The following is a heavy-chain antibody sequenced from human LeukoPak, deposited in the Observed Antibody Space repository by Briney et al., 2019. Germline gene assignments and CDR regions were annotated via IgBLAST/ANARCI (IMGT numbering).Heavy chain of an antibody. V-gene: IGHV4-34*01. CDR3: ARQRMIYGSGSYSYYYYMDV. CDR1: GGSFSGYY. J-gene: IGHJ6*03. CDR2: INHSGST. D-gene: IGHD3-10*01. Sequence: SETLSLTCAVYGGSFSGYYWSWIRQPPGKGLEWIGEINHSGSTNYNPSLKSRVTISVDTSKNRFSLKLSSVTAADTAVYYCARQRMIYGSGSYSYYYYMDVWGKGTTVTISS.